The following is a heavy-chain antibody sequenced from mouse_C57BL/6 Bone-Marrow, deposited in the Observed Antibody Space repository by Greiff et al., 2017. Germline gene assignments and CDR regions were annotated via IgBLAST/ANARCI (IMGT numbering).Heavy chain of an antibody. D-gene: IGHD4-1*01. Sequence: EVHLVESGGGLVQSGRSLRLSCATSGFTFSDFYMEWVRQAPGKGLEWIAASRNKANDYTTEYSASVKGRFIVSRDTSQSILYLQMNALRAEDTAIYYCARDELGRGFAYWGQGTLVTVSA. CDR3: ARDELGRGFAY. V-gene: IGHV7-1*01. CDR2: SRNKANDYTT. J-gene: IGHJ3*01. CDR1: GFTFSDFY.